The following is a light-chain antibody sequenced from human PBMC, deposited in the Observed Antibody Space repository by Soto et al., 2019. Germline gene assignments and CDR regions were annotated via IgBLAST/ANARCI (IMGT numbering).Light chain of an antibody. J-gene: IGKJ1*01. CDR2: KAS. V-gene: IGKV2-24*01. CDR1: QSLVHSDGNTY. CDR3: MQATQFPHT. Sequence: DFVMTQTPLASPVTLGQPASISCRSSQSLVHSDGNTYLSWLHQRPGQPPRLLIYKASKRFYGVTDRFSGGGAGTDFTLKISRVEAEDVGVYYCMQATQFPHTFGQGTKVEIK.